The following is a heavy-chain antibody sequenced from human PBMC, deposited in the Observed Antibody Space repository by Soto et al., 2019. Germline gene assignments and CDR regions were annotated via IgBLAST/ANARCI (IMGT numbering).Heavy chain of an antibody. Sequence: EVHLVESGGGSVQPGGSLRLSCVASGITFTNYWMHWVRQVPGKGLVWVARVDSDGRGTSYADFVKGRFTISRDNAKNTLYLHMNSLRVEDTAMYYCGTVFEHWGQGIPVTVSS. V-gene: IGHV3-74*01. J-gene: IGHJ4*02. CDR1: GITFTNYW. CDR2: VDSDGRGT. CDR3: GTVFEH.